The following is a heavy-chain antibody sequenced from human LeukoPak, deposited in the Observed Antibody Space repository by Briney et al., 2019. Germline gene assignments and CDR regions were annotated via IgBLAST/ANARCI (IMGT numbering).Heavy chain of an antibody. Sequence: PGGSLRLSCAASGFIFSDYYMSWFRRAPGKGLEWVSHIGSGNSEFYLESVKGRFTISRDNAKNSLYQQMNSLRADDTAVYYCAREAAYGDAYDIWGHGTMVIVSS. CDR1: GFIFSDYY. V-gene: IGHV3-69-1*02. D-gene: IGHD2-21*01. CDR3: AREAAYGDAYDI. J-gene: IGHJ3*02. CDR2: IGSGNSE.